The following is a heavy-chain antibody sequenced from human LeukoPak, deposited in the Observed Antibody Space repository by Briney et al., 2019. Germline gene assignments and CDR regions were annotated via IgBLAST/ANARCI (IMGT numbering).Heavy chain of an antibody. J-gene: IGHJ4*02. V-gene: IGHV1-18*01. CDR2: ISAYNGST. CDR3: ARDPGGGQQLDY. Sequence: ASVKVSCKASGGTFSSYAISWVRQAPGQGLEWMGWISAYNGSTNYAQKLQGRVTMTTDTSTSTAYMELRSLRSDDTAVYYCARDPGGGQQLDYWGQGTLVTVSS. CDR1: GGTFSSYA. D-gene: IGHD6-13*01.